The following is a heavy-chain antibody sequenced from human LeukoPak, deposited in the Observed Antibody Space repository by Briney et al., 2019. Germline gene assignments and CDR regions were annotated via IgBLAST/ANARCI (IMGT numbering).Heavy chain of an antibody. Sequence: GGSLRLSCAASGFTFSSYAMSWVRQAPGKGLEWVSAISGSGGSTYYADSVKGRFTISRDNSKNTLYLQMNSLRAEDTAVYYCAKDLGYSSGWYGPLNFDYWGQGTLVTVSS. J-gene: IGHJ4*02. CDR2: ISGSGGST. CDR1: GFTFSSYA. D-gene: IGHD6-19*01. V-gene: IGHV3-23*01. CDR3: AKDLGYSSGWYGPLNFDY.